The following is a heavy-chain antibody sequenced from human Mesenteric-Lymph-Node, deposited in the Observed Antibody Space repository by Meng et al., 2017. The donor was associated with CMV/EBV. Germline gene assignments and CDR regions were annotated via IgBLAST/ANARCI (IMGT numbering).Heavy chain of an antibody. J-gene: IGHJ6*02. CDR1: GYSISSGYY. V-gene: IGHV4-38-2*02. CDR3: ARHLARITIFGVVTIDAMDV. Sequence: SETLSLTCTVSGYSISSGYYWGWIRQPPGKGLEWIGSIYYSGSTYYNPSLKSRVTISVDTSKNQFSLKLSSVTAADTAVYYCARHLARITIFGVVTIDAMDVWGQGTTVTVSS. CDR2: IYYSGST. D-gene: IGHD3-3*01.